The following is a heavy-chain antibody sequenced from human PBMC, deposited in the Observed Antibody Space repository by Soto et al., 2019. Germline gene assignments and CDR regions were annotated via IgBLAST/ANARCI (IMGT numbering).Heavy chain of an antibody. D-gene: IGHD6-6*01. J-gene: IGHJ4*02. CDR1: GFTVSSNY. Sequence: GGSLRLSCAASGFTVSSNYMSWVRQAPGKGLEWVSVIYSGGSTYYADSVKGRFTISRDNSKNTLYLQMNSLRAEDTAVYYCARVYSSSSGFDYWGQGTLVTSPQ. CDR2: IYSGGST. CDR3: ARVYSSSSGFDY. V-gene: IGHV3-53*01.